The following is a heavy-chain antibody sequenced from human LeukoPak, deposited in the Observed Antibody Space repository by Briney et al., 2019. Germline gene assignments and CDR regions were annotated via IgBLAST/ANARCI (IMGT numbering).Heavy chain of an antibody. CDR2: IYYSGST. V-gene: IGHV4-59*01. J-gene: IGHJ4*02. Sequence: PSETLSLTCTVSGGSIGSYYWSWIRQPPGKGLEWIGYIYYSGSTNYNPSLKSRVTISVDTSKNQFSLKLSSVTAADTAVYYCAREYGSGSLFDYWGQGTLVTVSS. CDR3: AREYGSGSLFDY. CDR1: GGSIGSYY. D-gene: IGHD3-10*01.